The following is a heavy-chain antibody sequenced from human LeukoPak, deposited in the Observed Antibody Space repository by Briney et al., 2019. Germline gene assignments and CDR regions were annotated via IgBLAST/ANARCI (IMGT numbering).Heavy chain of an antibody. CDR2: ISGSGDST. D-gene: IGHD1-26*01. Sequence: GGPLRLSCAPSGFPFSSYAMSWVRQAPGKGLEWVSAISGSGDSTYYADSVKGRFTISRVNSKNTLYLQMNSLRAEDTAVYYCAKKSKTDRRVGLFDYWGQGTLVTVSS. CDR1: GFPFSSYA. V-gene: IGHV3-23*01. CDR3: AKKSKTDRRVGLFDY. J-gene: IGHJ4*02.